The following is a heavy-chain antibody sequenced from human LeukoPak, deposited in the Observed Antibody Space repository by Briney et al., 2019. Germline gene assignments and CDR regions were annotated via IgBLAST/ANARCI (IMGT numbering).Heavy chain of an antibody. CDR1: GFTFSSYA. Sequence: GGSLRLSCAASGFTFSSYAMHWVRQAPGKGLEWVAVISYDGSNKYYADSVKGRFTISRDNPKNTLYLQMNSLRAEDTAVYYCARFDSGWYDAFDIWGQGTMVTVSS. CDR2: ISYDGSNK. D-gene: IGHD6-19*01. V-gene: IGHV3-30*14. CDR3: ARFDSGWYDAFDI. J-gene: IGHJ3*02.